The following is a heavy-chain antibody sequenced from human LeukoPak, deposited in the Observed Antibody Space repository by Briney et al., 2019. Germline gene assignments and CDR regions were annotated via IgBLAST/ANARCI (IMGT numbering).Heavy chain of an antibody. CDR2: INHSGST. CDR3: ARAWIAAAGPFDY. Sequence: PSETLSLTCAVYGGSFSGYYWSWIRQPPGKGLEWIGEINHSGSTNYNPSLKSRVTISVDTSKNQFSLKLSSVTAADTAVYYCARAWIAAAGPFDYWGQGTLVTVSS. D-gene: IGHD6-13*01. CDR1: GGSFSGYY. V-gene: IGHV4-34*01. J-gene: IGHJ4*02.